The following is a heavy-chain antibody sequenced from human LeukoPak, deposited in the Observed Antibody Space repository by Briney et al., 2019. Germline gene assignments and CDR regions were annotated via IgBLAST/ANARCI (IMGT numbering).Heavy chain of an antibody. J-gene: IGHJ4*02. Sequence: SVKVSCKASGGTFSSYAISWVRQAPGQGLEWMGGIIPIFGTANYAQKFQGRVTITADESTSTAYMELSSLRSEDTAVYYCARGLVGYGDYLGYFDYWGQGNLVTVSS. CDR2: IIPIFGTA. D-gene: IGHD4-17*01. V-gene: IGHV1-69*13. CDR1: GGTFSSYA. CDR3: ARGLVGYGDYLGYFDY.